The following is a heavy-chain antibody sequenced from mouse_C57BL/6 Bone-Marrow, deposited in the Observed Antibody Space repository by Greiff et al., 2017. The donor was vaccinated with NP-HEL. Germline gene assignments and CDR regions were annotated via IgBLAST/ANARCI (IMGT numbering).Heavy chain of an antibody. CDR1: GFNIKDDY. Sequence: VQLQQSGAELVRPGASVKLSCTASGFNIKDDYMHWVKQRPEQGLEWIGWIDPENGDTEYASKFQGKATITADTSSNTAYLQLSSLTSEDTAVYYCTVSTMITTDYYAMDYWGQGTSVTVSS. J-gene: IGHJ4*01. CDR2: IDPENGDT. D-gene: IGHD2-4*01. CDR3: TVSTMITTDYYAMDY. V-gene: IGHV14-4*01.